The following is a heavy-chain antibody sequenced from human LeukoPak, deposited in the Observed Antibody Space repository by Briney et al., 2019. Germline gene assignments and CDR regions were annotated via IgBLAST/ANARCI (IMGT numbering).Heavy chain of an antibody. V-gene: IGHV4-34*01. CDR2: INHSGST. Sequence: SSETLSLTRAVYGGSFSGYYWSWIRQPPGKGLEWIGEINHSGSTNYNPSLKSRVTISVDTSKNQFSLKLSSVTAADTALYYFARGTDILSRGRDYYYSMDAWGKGTTVTASS. CDR3: ARGTDILSRGRDYYYSMDA. CDR1: GGSFSGYY. D-gene: IGHD3-9*01. J-gene: IGHJ6*03.